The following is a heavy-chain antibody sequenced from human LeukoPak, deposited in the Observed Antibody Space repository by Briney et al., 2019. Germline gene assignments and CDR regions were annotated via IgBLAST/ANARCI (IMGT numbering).Heavy chain of an antibody. D-gene: IGHD2-2*02. V-gene: IGHV3-30-3*01. J-gene: IGHJ4*02. CDR2: MSIDGNTK. CDR1: GFIFTDYP. Sequence: GGSLRLSCAASGFIFTDYPIHWVRQTPDKGLECVALMSIDGNTKYYANSVRGRFTVSRDNSKNTVYLQMSSLRVEDTAVYYCASLGCSSTSCYNYWGQGTLVTVSS. CDR3: ASLGCSSTSCYNY.